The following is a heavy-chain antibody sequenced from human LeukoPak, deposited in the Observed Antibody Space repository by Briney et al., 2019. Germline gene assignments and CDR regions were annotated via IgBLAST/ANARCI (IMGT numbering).Heavy chain of an antibody. CDR1: GSSFSDQY. V-gene: IGHV3-72*01. CDR3: TRGYSGISIYAFDI. CDR2: TANRANSYTT. J-gene: IGHJ3*02. D-gene: IGHD6-13*01. Sequence: GGSLRLSSVASGSSFSDQYMDWVRQAPGKGLEWVGRTANRANSYTTEYAASVKGRFSISRDDSRNSLFLQMNSLKTKDTALYYCTRGYSGISIYAFDIWGQGTMVTVSS.